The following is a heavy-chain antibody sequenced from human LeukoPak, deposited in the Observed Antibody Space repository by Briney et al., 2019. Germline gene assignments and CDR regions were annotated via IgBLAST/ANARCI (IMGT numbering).Heavy chain of an antibody. D-gene: IGHD2-15*01. J-gene: IGHJ5*02. CDR1: GGSISSYY. CDR3: AGEYCSGGSCFINWFDP. CDR2: IYTSGST. Sequence: SETLSLTCTVSGGSISSYYWSWIRQPPGKGLEWIGRIYTSGSTNYNPSLKSRVTISVDKSKNQFSLKLSSVTAADTAVYYCAGEYCSGGSCFINWFDPWGQGTLVTVSP. V-gene: IGHV4-4*07.